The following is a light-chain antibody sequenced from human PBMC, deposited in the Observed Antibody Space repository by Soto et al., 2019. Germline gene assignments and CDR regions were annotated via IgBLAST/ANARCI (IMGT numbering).Light chain of an antibody. J-gene: IGLJ3*02. CDR3: SSYTSSSTPWV. Sequence: QSALTQPASVSGSPGQSITISCTGTSSDVGGYNYVSWYQQHPGKAPKLMIYEVSNRPSGVSNRFSGSKSGNTASLTIPGLQAEDEADYYCSSYTSSSTPWVFGGGTKLPVL. CDR2: EVS. V-gene: IGLV2-14*01. CDR1: SSDVGGYNY.